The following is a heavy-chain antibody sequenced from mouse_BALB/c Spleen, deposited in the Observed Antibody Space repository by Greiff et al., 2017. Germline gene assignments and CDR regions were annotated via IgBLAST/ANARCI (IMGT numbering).Heavy chain of an antibody. CDR3: ARYDGSSLLYARDY. V-gene: IGHV1-4*01. CDR2: INPSTGYT. Sequence: VKLMESGAELVTPGDSVTMSCKASGYTFTSYWMHWVKQRHGQGLEWIGYINPSTGYTEYNQKFKDKSTLTADKSSSTAYMQLSSLTSEDSAVYYCARYDGSSLLYARDYWGQGTSVTVSS. D-gene: IGHD1-1*01. CDR1: GYTFTSYW. J-gene: IGHJ4*01.